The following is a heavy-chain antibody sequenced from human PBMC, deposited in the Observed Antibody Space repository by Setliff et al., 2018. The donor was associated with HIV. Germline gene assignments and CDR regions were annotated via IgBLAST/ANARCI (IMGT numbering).Heavy chain of an antibody. V-gene: IGHV4-39*01. CDR3: ATMGRRGWFIDY. J-gene: IGHJ4*02. CDR1: GGSISSSSYY. CDR2: IYYSGRT. Sequence: SETLSLTCTVSGGSISSSSYYWGWIRQPPGKGLEWIGSIYYSGRTYYSPSLKSRVTTSVEKSKNQFSLKLSSVTAADTAVYYCATMGRRGWFIDYWGQGTLVTVSS. D-gene: IGHD6-19*01.